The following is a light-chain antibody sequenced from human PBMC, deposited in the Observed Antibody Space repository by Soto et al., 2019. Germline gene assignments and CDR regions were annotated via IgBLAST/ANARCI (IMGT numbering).Light chain of an antibody. Sequence: ETLMTQSPATLSVSPGETVTLSCRSSQDLHIDLNWYQQKPGQAPRLLIYGASSRATGVPDRFSGSGSGTDFTFTITRVEPEDFAVYYCQQYGSSPVSLTFGGGTKVDIK. CDR1: QDLHID. J-gene: IGKJ4*01. CDR2: GAS. V-gene: IGKV3-20*01. CDR3: QQYGSSPVSLT.